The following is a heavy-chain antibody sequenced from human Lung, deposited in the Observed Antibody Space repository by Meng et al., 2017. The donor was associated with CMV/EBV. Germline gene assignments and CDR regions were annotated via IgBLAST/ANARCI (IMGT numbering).Heavy chain of an antibody. J-gene: IGHJ4*02. Sequence: GESXKISCAASGFTFSSYAMSWVRQAPGKGLEWVSAISGSGANTYYADSVKGRFTISRDNSKNTLYLQMNSLRAEDTAVYSCGKLTSPLGYCSGGSCPGVFFDDWGQGTXVTVYS. CDR1: GFTFSSYA. D-gene: IGHD2-15*01. CDR3: GKLTSPLGYCSGGSCPGVFFDD. V-gene: IGHV3-23*01. CDR2: ISGSGANT.